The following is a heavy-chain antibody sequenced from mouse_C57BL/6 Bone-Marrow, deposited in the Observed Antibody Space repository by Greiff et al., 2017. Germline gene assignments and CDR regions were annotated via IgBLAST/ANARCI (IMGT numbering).Heavy chain of an antibody. V-gene: IGHV1-54*01. D-gene: IGHD1-1*01. CDR1: GYAFTNYL. CDR3: ARSFITTVVAGDY. J-gene: IGHJ2*01. CDR2: INPGSGGT. Sequence: VQLKESGAELVRPGTSVKVSCKASGYAFTNYLIEWVKQRPGQGLEWIGVINPGSGGTNYNEKFKDKATLTADKSSSTAYMQLSSLTSEDSAVYFCARSFITTVVAGDYWGQGTTLTVSS.